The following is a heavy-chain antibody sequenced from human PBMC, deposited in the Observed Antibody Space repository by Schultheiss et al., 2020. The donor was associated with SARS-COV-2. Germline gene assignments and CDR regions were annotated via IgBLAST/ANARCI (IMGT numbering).Heavy chain of an antibody. J-gene: IGHJ4*02. CDR1: GFTFRNYW. Sequence: GESLKISCAASGFTFRNYWMSWVRQAPGKGLEWVANIKQDGSEKYYVDSVKGRFTISRDNAKNSLYLQMNSLRAEDTAVYYCARDWDHIAARPLDYWGQGTLVTVSS. CDR3: ARDWDHIAARPLDY. D-gene: IGHD6-6*01. CDR2: IKQDGSEK. V-gene: IGHV3-7*03.